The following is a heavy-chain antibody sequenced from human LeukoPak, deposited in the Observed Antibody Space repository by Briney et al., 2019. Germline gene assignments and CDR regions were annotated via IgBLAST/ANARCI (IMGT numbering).Heavy chain of an antibody. J-gene: IGHJ6*03. Sequence: ASVKVSCKASGYTFTSYDINWVRQATGQGLEWMGWMNPNSGNTGYAQKFQGRVTITRNTSISTAYMELSSLRSEDTAVYYCARTPPARPYYYYYMDVWGKGTTVTVSS. CDR3: ARTPPARPYYYYYMDV. D-gene: IGHD6-6*01. V-gene: IGHV1-8*03. CDR2: MNPNSGNT. CDR1: GYTFTSYD.